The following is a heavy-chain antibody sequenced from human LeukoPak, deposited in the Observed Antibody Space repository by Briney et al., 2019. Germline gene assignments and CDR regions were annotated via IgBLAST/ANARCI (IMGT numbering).Heavy chain of an antibody. Sequence: SLRLSCAASGFTFSGYCMHWVRQAPGKGLEWIGVISYNGSNTYYADSVNGGFTLVENNSKNTLYLQMNSLRAEDTAVYYCATDPSEGYYYDSSGYYDDWGQGTLVT. J-gene: IGHJ4*01. CDR3: ATDPSEGYYYDSSGYYDD. V-gene: IGHV3-30*03. CDR1: GFTFSGYC. D-gene: IGHD3-22*01. CDR2: ISYNGSNT.